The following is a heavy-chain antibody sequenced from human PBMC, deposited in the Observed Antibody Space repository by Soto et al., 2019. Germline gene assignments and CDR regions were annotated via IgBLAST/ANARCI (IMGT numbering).Heavy chain of an antibody. CDR1: GYTFTSYD. CDR2: MNPNSGNT. V-gene: IGHV1-8*01. Sequence: QVQLVQSGAEVKKPGASVKVSCKASGYTFTSYDINWVRQATGQGLEWMGWMNPNSGNTGYAQKFKGRVTMTRNTSISTAYMELSSLRSEDTAVYYCARAHRYCSSTSCYAGNWFDPWGQGTLVTVSS. D-gene: IGHD2-2*01. CDR3: ARAHRYCSSTSCYAGNWFDP. J-gene: IGHJ5*02.